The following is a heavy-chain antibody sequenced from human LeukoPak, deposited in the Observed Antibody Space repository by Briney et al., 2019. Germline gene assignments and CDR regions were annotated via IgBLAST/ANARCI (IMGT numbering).Heavy chain of an antibody. Sequence: GGSLRLSCAASGFTFSSYSMNWVRQAPGKGLEWVSYISSSSTIYYADSVKGRFTISRDNAKNSLYLKMNSLRAEDTAVYYCARDENSDGVFDYWGQGTLVTVSS. CDR1: GFTFSSYS. CDR2: ISSSSTI. V-gene: IGHV3-48*04. J-gene: IGHJ4*02. CDR3: ARDENSDGVFDY. D-gene: IGHD4-17*01.